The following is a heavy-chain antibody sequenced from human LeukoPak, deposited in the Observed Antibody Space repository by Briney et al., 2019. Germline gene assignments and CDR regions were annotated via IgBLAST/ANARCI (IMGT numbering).Heavy chain of an antibody. CDR3: AKVRTGHYFDY. Sequence: GGSLTLSCAISGFTSTTAWMTWVRQAPGKGLEWVSSISGTGGSTYYADSVKGRFTISRDNSNNTLFLQMNSLRAEDTAVYYCAKVRTGHYFDYWGQGTLVTVSS. CDR1: GFTSTTAW. J-gene: IGHJ4*02. V-gene: IGHV3-23*01. CDR2: ISGTGGST. D-gene: IGHD1-1*01.